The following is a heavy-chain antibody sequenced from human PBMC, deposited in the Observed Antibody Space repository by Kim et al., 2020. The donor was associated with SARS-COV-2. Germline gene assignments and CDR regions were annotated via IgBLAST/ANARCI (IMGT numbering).Heavy chain of an antibody. CDR1: GYTFTSYG. J-gene: IGHJ6*02. CDR2: ISAYNGNT. CDR3: AGTAYEDFWSGYRYGMDV. D-gene: IGHD3-3*01. V-gene: IGHV1-18*04. Sequence: ASVKVSCKASGYTFTSYGISWVRQAPGQGLEWMGWISAYNGNTNYAQKLQGRVTMTTDTSTSTAYMELRSLRSDDTAVYYCAGTAYEDFWSGYRYGMDVWGQGTTVTVSS.